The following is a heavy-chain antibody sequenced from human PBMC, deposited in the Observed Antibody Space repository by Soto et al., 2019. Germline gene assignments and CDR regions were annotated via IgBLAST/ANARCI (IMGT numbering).Heavy chain of an antibody. CDR3: AKMGGPTAYYSAMDV. J-gene: IGHJ6*02. CDR1: GFTFSDYA. D-gene: IGHD1-1*01. Sequence: EVQLLESGGGLVQPGGSLRLSCRTSGFTFSDYAMSWVRQAPGKGLDWVSGISGSGSSTYYTDSVKGRFAISRDNSKNTLYRQINSLRVEDTAVYYCAKMGGPTAYYSAMDVWGQGTTVTVSS. CDR2: ISGSGSST. V-gene: IGHV3-23*01.